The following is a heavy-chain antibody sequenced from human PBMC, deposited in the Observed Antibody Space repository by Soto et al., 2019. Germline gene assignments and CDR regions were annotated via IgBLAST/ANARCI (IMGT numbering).Heavy chain of an antibody. Sequence: EVQLVQSGAELKKPGESLQISCKASGYTFTCYWIGWLRQMPGKGLELMGIIYPGDSDTKYTPSFQGQVTISADKSMSTVYVQWSSVKASDSAMYYCARILTRQVVVAPWRWFDPWGQGTLVTVSS. V-gene: IGHV5-51*03. CDR2: IYPGDSDT. J-gene: IGHJ5*02. D-gene: IGHD2-15*01. CDR1: GYTFTCYW. CDR3: ARILTRQVVVAPWRWFDP.